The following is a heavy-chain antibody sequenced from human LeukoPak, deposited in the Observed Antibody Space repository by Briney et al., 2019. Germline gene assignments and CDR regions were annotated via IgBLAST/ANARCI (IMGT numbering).Heavy chain of an antibody. V-gene: IGHV4-4*07. CDR1: GGSISSYY. J-gene: IGHJ5*02. Sequence: SETLSLTCTVSGGSISSYYWSWIRQPAGKGLEWIGRIYTSGSTNCNPSLKSRVTMSVDTSKNQFSLKLSSVTAADTAVYYCATEIRYGITIFGVVRIHNWFDPWGQGTLVTVSS. CDR2: IYTSGST. D-gene: IGHD3-3*01. CDR3: ATEIRYGITIFGVVRIHNWFDP.